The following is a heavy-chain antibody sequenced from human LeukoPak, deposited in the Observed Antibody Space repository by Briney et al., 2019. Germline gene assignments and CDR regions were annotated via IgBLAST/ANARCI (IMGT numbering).Heavy chain of an antibody. Sequence: SVKVSCKASGGTFSSYAISWVRQAPGQGLEWMGRIIPILGIANYARKFQGRVTITADKSTSTAYMELSSLRSEDTAVYYCARDYYDSSGYDENWFDPWGQGTLVTVSS. CDR1: GGTFSSYA. V-gene: IGHV1-69*04. CDR3: ARDYYDSSGYDENWFDP. CDR2: IIPILGIA. J-gene: IGHJ5*02. D-gene: IGHD3-22*01.